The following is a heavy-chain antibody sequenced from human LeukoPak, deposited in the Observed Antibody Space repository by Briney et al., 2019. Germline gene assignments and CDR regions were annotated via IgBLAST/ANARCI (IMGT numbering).Heavy chain of an antibody. D-gene: IGHD3-16*01. CDR1: GGSINNYY. V-gene: IGHV4-4*07. CDR3: ARDAYYAYVWGSYGAGYYYYMDV. CDR2: NSTLGST. Sequence: PSETLSLTCSVSGGSINNYYWTWIRQPAGKGLEWIGHNSTLGSTNYNPSLKSRVSMSVDTSNYHFSLKLSFVTAADTAVYYCARDAYYAYVWGSYGAGYYYYMDVWGKGTTVTIPS. J-gene: IGHJ6*03.